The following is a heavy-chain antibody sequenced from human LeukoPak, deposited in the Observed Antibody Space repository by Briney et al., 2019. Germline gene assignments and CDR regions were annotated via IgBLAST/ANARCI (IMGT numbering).Heavy chain of an antibody. D-gene: IGHD4-17*01. CDR3: ARDLGDYGDENWFDP. CDR1: GYTFTSYA. Sequence: GASVKVSCKTSGYTFTSYAMHWVRQAPGQRLEWMGWINAGNGNTKYSQEFQGRVTITRDTSASTAYMELSSLRSEDTAVYYCARDLGDYGDENWFDPWGQGTLVTVSS. CDR2: INAGNGNT. J-gene: IGHJ5*02. V-gene: IGHV1-3*03.